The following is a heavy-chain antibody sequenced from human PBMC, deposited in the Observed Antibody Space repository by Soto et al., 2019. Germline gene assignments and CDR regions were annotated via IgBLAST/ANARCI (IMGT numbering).Heavy chain of an antibody. CDR2: IYHSGST. CDR1: GGSISSSTR. Sequence: SETLSLTWAGSGGSISSSTRCVWVRLPPGKGLEWIGEIYHSGSTNYNPSLKSRVTISVDKSKNQFSLKLSSVTAADTAVYYCASGSDGSGSYTSYYYYYGMDVWGQGTTVTVS. V-gene: IGHV4-4*02. D-gene: IGHD3-10*01. J-gene: IGHJ6*02. CDR3: ASGSDGSGSYTSYYYYYGMDV.